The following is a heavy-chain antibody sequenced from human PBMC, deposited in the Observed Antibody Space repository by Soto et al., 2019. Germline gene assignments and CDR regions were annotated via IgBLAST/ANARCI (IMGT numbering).Heavy chain of an antibody. CDR1: GFTFRSYG. J-gene: IGHJ6*02. Sequence: PGGSLRLSCAASGFTFRSYGMHWVRQAPGKGLEWVAIIWYDGSNKYYADSVKGRFTISRDNSKNTLYLQMDSLRDEDTAVYYCARGVSHYSYGMDVWGQGTTVTVSS. D-gene: IGHD6-13*01. CDR2: IWYDGSNK. V-gene: IGHV3-33*01. CDR3: ARGVSHYSYGMDV.